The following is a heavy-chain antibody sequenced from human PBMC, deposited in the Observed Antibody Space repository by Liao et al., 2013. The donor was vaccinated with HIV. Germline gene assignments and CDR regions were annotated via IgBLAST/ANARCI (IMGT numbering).Heavy chain of an antibody. CDR1: GGSISTYY. CDR2: MHSSGST. V-gene: IGHV4-4*07. CDR3: ARDDNDFWSGYFDP. Sequence: QVQLQESGPGLVKPSETLSLTCTVSGGSISTYYWSWIRQPAGKGLEWIGRMHSSGSTDYNPSLKSRVTMSVDTSKSQFSLKLSSVTAADTAVYYCARDDNDFWSGYFDPWGQGTLVTVSS. D-gene: IGHD3-3*01. J-gene: IGHJ5*02.